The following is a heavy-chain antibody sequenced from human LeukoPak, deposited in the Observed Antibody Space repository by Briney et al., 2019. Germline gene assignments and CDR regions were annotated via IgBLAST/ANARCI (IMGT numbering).Heavy chain of an antibody. D-gene: IGHD2-15*01. V-gene: IGHV3-48*03. CDR3: ARGPLVGSYYYYYGIDV. CDR2: ISSSGGTI. J-gene: IGHJ6*02. Sequence: GGSLRLSCAASGFTFSSYEMNWVRQAPGKGLEWVSYISSSGGTIYYADSVKGRFTISRDNAKNSLYLQVNSLRAEDTAVYYCARGPLVGSYYYYYGIDVWGQGTTVTVSS. CDR1: GFTFSSYE.